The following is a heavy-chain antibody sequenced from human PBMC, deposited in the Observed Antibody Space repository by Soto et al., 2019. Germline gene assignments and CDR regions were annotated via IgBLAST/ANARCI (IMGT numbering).Heavy chain of an antibody. CDR2: VYRTGST. CDR1: CGSINTFTW. Sequence: QVHLQESRTGLVKPSGTLSITCAVSCGSINTFTWWSWAREPPGKGFGWSGKVYRTGSTNYNPSLESRLTISVDTSKTHFSLKLTSVTAADTAVYYCARARATIAEAAIFDCWGHGTLVTVSS. D-gene: IGHD2-2*01. V-gene: IGHV4-4*02. J-gene: IGHJ4*01. CDR3: ARARATIAEAAIFDC.